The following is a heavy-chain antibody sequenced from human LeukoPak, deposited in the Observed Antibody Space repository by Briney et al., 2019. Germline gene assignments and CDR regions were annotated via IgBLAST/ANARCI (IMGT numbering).Heavy chain of an antibody. CDR2: IYYSGST. Sequence: PSETLSLTCTVSGGSISSYYWSWIRQPPGKGLEWIGYIYYSGSTNYNPSLKSRVTISVDTSKNQFSLKLSSVTAADTAVYYCARYSSGPPRYFDLWGRGTLVTVSS. D-gene: IGHD6-19*01. V-gene: IGHV4-59*08. CDR3: ARYSSGPPRYFDL. J-gene: IGHJ2*01. CDR1: GGSISSYY.